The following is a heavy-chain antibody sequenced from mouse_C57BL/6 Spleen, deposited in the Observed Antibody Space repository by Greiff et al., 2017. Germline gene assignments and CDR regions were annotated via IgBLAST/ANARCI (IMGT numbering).Heavy chain of an antibody. J-gene: IGHJ2*01. Sequence: EVQLQESGAELVRPGASVKLSCTASGFNIKDDYMHWVKQRPEQGLEWIGWIVPVNGDTEYASKFQGKATITADTSSNTAYLQLSSLTSEDTAVYYCTTPYYSNAFDYWGQGTTLTVSS. CDR2: IVPVNGDT. CDR1: GFNIKDDY. CDR3: TTPYYSNAFDY. D-gene: IGHD2-5*01. V-gene: IGHV14-4*01.